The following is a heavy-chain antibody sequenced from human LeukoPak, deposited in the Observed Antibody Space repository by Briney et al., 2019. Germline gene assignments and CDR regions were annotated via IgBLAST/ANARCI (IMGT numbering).Heavy chain of an antibody. J-gene: IGHJ5*02. CDR1: GYTFTGYY. CDR2: INPSSGGT. CDR3: ATDTRGYSSYDP. Sequence: ASVKVSCKASGYTFTGYYMHWVRQAPGQGLEWMGWINPSSGGTNYAQKFQGRATMTRDTSISTAYMELSRLRSDDTAVYYCATDTRGYSSYDPWGQGTLVTVSS. V-gene: IGHV1-2*02. D-gene: IGHD5-18*01.